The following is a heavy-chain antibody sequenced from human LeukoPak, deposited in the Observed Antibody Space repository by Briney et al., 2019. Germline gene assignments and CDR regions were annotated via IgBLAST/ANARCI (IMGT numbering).Heavy chain of an antibody. CDR3: AKGSYGEGD. D-gene: IGHD4-17*01. Sequence: GGSLRLSCAASGFTFSNAWMSWVRQAPGKGLEWVAVMWHVGSNEYYADSVKGRFTISRDNSKNTLYLQMNSLRAEDTAVYYCAKGSYGEGDWGQGTLVTVSS. J-gene: IGHJ4*02. CDR2: MWHVGSNE. V-gene: IGHV3-33*06. CDR1: GFTFSNAW.